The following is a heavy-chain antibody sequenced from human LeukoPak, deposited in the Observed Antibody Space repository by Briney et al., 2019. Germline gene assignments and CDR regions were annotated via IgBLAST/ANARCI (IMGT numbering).Heavy chain of an antibody. Sequence: SGGSLRLSCAASGFTFSSYAMGWVRQAPGKGLEWVSAISGSGGSTYYADSVKGRFTISRDNSKNTLYLQMNSLRAEDTAVYYCARGSGLVRGVHDPLLYFQHWGQGTLVTVSS. CDR3: ARGSGLVRGVHDPLLYFQH. CDR1: GFTFSSYA. J-gene: IGHJ1*01. D-gene: IGHD3-10*01. CDR2: ISGSGGST. V-gene: IGHV3-23*01.